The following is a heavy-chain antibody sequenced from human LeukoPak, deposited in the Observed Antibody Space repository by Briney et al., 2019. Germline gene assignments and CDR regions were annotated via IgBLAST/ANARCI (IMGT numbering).Heavy chain of an antibody. CDR2: TSYDGSNK. CDR3: AKAKMVAADGYQYYYGIDV. J-gene: IGHJ6*04. CDR1: GFFFSNYG. D-gene: IGHD2-15*01. Sequence: GGSLRLSCAASGFFFSNYGMHWARQAPGKGLEWVAVTSYDGSNKHYADSVKGRFIISRDTAKNTLYLQKSSLRVEDTAVYYCAKAKMVAADGYQYYYGIDVWGKGTTVTVSS. V-gene: IGHV3-30*18.